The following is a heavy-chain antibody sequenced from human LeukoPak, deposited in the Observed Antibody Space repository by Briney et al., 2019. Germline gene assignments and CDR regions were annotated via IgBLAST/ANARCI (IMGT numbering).Heavy chain of an antibody. V-gene: IGHV3-7*01. CDR3: VREGYFVFDF. CDR1: GFAFSYNT. Sequence: GGSLRLSCAASGFAFSYNTMNWVRQAPGKGLEWVANTKKDGSEKYYVDSVKGRFTISRDNAKNSLYLQMNSLRVEDTAVYYCVREGYFVFDFWGQGALVTVSS. D-gene: IGHD2-21*01. CDR2: TKKDGSEK. J-gene: IGHJ4*02.